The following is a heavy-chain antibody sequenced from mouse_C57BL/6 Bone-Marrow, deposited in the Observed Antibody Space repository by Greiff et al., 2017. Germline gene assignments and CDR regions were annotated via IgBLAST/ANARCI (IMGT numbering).Heavy chain of an antibody. CDR2: IDPSDSYT. J-gene: IGHJ3*01. CDR1: GYTFTSYW. Sequence: VQLQQPGAELVMPGASVKLSCKASGYTFTSYWMHWVKQRPGQGLEWIGEIDPSDSYTNYNQKFKCKSTLTVDKSSSTAYMQLSSLTSEDSAVYYCAGGLAWFAYWGQGTLVTVSA. CDR3: AGGLAWFAY. V-gene: IGHV1-69*01. D-gene: IGHD3-1*01.